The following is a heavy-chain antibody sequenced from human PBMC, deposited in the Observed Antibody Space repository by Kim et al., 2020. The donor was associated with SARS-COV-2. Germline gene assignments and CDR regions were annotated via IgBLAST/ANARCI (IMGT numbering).Heavy chain of an antibody. CDR3: ARLYYYDSIPDY. CDR2: INAGNGNT. Sequence: ASVKVSCKASGYTFTSYAMHWVRQAPGQRLEWMGWINAGNGNTKYSQKFQGRVTITRDTSASKAYMELSSLRSEDTAIYYCARLYYYDSIPDYGGQGTLVTVSS. V-gene: IGHV1-3*01. CDR1: GYTFTSYA. J-gene: IGHJ4*02. D-gene: IGHD3-22*01.